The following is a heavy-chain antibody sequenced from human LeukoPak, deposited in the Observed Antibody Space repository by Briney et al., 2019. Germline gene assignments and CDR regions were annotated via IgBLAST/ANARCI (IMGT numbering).Heavy chain of an antibody. V-gene: IGHV1-69*05. CDR2: IIHIFGTA. D-gene: IGHD3-10*01. Sequence: GASVKVSCKASGGTFSSYAISWVRQAPGQGLEWMGGIIHIFGTANYAQKFQGRVTITTDESTSTAYMELSSLRSEDTAVYYCARDSMVRGVNDAFDIWGQGTMVTVSS. CDR1: GGTFSSYA. J-gene: IGHJ3*02. CDR3: ARDSMVRGVNDAFDI.